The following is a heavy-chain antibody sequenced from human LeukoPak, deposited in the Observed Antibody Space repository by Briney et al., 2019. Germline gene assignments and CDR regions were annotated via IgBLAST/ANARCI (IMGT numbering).Heavy chain of an antibody. CDR3: AKEKYRGYSYGSGDY. CDR2: ISFDGRNK. CDR1: GFTFSSYG. Sequence: GGALRLSCAASGFTFSSYGMHWVRQAPGKGLEWVAVISFDGRNKYFADSVKGRFTISRDNSKNTLYLQMNSLRAEDTAVYYCAKEKYRGYSYGSGDYWGQGTLVTVSS. D-gene: IGHD5-18*01. V-gene: IGHV3-30*18. J-gene: IGHJ4*02.